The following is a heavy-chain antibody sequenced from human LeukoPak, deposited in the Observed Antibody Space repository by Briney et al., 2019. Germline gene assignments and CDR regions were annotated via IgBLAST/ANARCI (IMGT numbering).Heavy chain of an antibody. CDR1: GFNFSTYG. J-gene: IGHJ4*02. CDR3: AKDRSYHYFDY. D-gene: IGHD5-18*01. CDR2: IRYDGSEK. Sequence: GGSLRLSCAASGFNFSTYGMHWVRQAPGKGLEWVAFIRYDGSEKYSTDSVKGRFTISRDNSKNTLYLRMNSLTAEDTAVYYCAKDRSYHYFDYWGQGTLVTVSS. V-gene: IGHV3-30*02.